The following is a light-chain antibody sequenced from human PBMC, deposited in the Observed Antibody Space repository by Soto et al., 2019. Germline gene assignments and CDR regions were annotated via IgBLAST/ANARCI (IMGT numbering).Light chain of an antibody. CDR3: QQYNSYLLT. J-gene: IGKJ4*01. V-gene: IGKV1-5*01. Sequence: DIQMTQSPSTLSASVGDRVTITCRASQSISSWLAWYQQKPGKAPKLLIYDASSLESGGPSRFNGSGSGTEFTLTISSLQPDDVATYYRQQYNSYLLTFGGGTKVEIK. CDR1: QSISSW. CDR2: DAS.